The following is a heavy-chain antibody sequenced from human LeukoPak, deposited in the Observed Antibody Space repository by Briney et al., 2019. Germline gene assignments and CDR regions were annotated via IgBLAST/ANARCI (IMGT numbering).Heavy chain of an antibody. D-gene: IGHD3-22*01. CDR2: INPDGSDI. CDR1: GFISSPYW. CDR3: VRGGSFDGSRYYPDY. J-gene: IGHJ4*02. Sequence: GGSLRLSCVASGFISSPYWMAWIRQSPGRRLEFVSNINPDGSDINYVDSVKGRFTISRDNAKTSLYLQMISLRAEDTAVYYGVRGGSFDGSRYYPDYWGQGTLVTVSS. V-gene: IGHV3-7*01.